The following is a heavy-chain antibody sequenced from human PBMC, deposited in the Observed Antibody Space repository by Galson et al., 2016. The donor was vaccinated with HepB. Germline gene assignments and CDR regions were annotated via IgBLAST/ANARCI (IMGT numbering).Heavy chain of an antibody. J-gene: IGHJ4*02. D-gene: IGHD1-26*01. V-gene: IGHV3-53*04. CDR2: IYSGDRT. CDR3: VRSAYSGSYFDY. CDR1: GFTVSSNY. Sequence: SLRLSCAASGFTVSSNYMTWVRQAPVKGLEWVSSIYSGDRTYYADSVKGRFTISRHNSKNTLYLQMNSLRTEDTAVYYCVRSAYSGSYFDYWGQGTLVTVSS.